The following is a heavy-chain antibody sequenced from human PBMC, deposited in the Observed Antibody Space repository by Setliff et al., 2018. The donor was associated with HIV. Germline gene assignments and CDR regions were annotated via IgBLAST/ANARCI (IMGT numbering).Heavy chain of an antibody. D-gene: IGHD2-15*01. CDR1: GVSISSSNW. V-gene: IGHV4-4*02. CDR3: ARGSPASGFDY. Sequence: PSETLSLTCAVSGVSISSSNWWTWVRQPPGKGLEWIGEVSHSGSTNYNPSLKSRVTISVDTSKNQFSLKLSSVTAADTAVYYCARGSPASGFDYWGQGTLVTVSS. CDR2: VSHSGST. J-gene: IGHJ4*02.